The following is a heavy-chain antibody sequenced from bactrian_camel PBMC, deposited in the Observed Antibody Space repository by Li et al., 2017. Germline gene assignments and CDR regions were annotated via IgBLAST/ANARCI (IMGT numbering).Heavy chain of an antibody. Sequence: HVQLVESGGGLVQAGGSLRLSCAASGYSVDSYCVGWFRQAPEKEREGVAAIDTGDGSTYYLNSVEGRFTISQEHAKNSLDLQMNSLKLEDTAMYYCHPCVGRPPRGAGNYWGQGTQVTVS. V-gene: IGHV3S1*01. CDR3: HPCVGRPPRGAGNY. J-gene: IGHJ4*01. CDR2: IDTGDGST. CDR1: GYSVDSYC.